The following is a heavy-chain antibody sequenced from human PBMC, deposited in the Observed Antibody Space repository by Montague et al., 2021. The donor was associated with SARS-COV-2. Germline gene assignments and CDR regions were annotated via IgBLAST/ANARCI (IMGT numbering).Heavy chain of an antibody. CDR3: ARDRETTTDKFYGMDV. CDR1: GGSISTYY. CDR2: IYYNGYT. D-gene: IGHD1-1*01. V-gene: IGHV4-59*01. J-gene: IGHJ6*02. Sequence: ETLSLTCTVSGGSISTYYWNWIRQPPGKGLEWIGYIYYNGYTAYXPSLKSRVTISVDTSKNQFSLKLTSVTAADTAVYYCARDRETTTDKFYGMDVWGQGTTVTVPS.